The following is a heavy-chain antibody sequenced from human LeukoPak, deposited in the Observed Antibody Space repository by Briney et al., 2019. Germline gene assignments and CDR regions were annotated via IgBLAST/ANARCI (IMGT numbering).Heavy chain of an antibody. D-gene: IGHD2-2*01. Sequence: PSETLSLTCAVSVYFISSGYYWGWIRQPPGKGLGWIGSIYHSGSTYYNPSLKSRVTISVDTSKNQFSLKLSSVTAADTAVYYCAMEVVPAAMWSLHWFDPWGQGTLVTVSS. CDR2: IYHSGST. CDR1: VYFISSGYY. J-gene: IGHJ5*02. CDR3: AMEVVPAAMWSLHWFDP. V-gene: IGHV4-38-2*01.